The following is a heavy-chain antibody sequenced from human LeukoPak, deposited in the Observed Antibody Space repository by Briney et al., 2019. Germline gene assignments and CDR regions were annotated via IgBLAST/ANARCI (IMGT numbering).Heavy chain of an antibody. D-gene: IGHD2-2*01. J-gene: IGHJ3*02. V-gene: IGHV4-39*07. CDR2: MYSSGST. CDR3: ARGPPDCSSTSCYAFDAFDI. Sequence: SETLSLTCTVSGGSISITSYYWGWIRQPPGKWLEWIGSMYSSGSTYYNPSLKSRVTISVDTSKNQFSLKLSSVTAADTAVYYCARGPPDCSSTSCYAFDAFDIWGQGTMVTVSS. CDR1: GGSISITSYY.